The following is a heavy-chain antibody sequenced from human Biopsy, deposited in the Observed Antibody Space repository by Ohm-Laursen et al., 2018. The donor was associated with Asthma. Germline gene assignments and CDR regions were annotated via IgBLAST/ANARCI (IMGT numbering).Heavy chain of an antibody. J-gene: IGHJ6*02. CDR2: SNQGGSP. Sequence: SETLSLTCGVYRGSLRVYVWSWIRQPPGKGLEWIGESNQGGSPTFNPSLKSRATISRDTSKNQLSLKLRSVTAADTAVYYCASGPEWYGLDVWGQGTTVTVSS. D-gene: IGHD3-3*01. V-gene: IGHV4-34*01. CDR3: ASGPEWYGLDV. CDR1: RGSLRVYV.